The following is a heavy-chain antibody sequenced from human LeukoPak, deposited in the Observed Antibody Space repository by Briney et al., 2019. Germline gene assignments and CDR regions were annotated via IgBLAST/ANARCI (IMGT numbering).Heavy chain of an antibody. D-gene: IGHD2-21*02. CDR3: AKDVVVTAYNVYYYGMDV. CDR1: GFTFSSYG. CDR2: ISYDGSNK. J-gene: IGHJ6*02. V-gene: IGHV3-30*18. Sequence: GGSLRLSCAASGFTFSSYGMHWVRQAPGKGLEWVAVISYDGSNKYYADSVKGRFTISRDNSKNTLYLQMNSLRAEDTAVYYCAKDVVVTAYNVYYYGMDVWGQGTTVTVSS.